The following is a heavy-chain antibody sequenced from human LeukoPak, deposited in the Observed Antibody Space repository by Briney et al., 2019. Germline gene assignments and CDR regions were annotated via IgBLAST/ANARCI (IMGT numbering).Heavy chain of an antibody. Sequence: GGSLRLSCAASGFGFSDAWMSWVRQAPGKGLEWVSAISGSGGSTYYADSVKGRFTISRDNSKNTLYLQMNSLRAEDTAVYYCARVGGGARDSAFDIWGQGTMVTVSS. CDR3: ARVGGGARDSAFDI. CDR1: GFGFSDAW. D-gene: IGHD1-26*01. J-gene: IGHJ3*02. V-gene: IGHV3-23*01. CDR2: ISGSGGST.